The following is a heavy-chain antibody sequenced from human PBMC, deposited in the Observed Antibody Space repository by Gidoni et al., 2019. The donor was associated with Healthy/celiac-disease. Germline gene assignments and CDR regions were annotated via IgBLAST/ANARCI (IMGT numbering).Heavy chain of an antibody. J-gene: IGHJ5*02. Sequence: EVQLLESGGGLVQPGGSLRLSCAASGFTCSSYAMSWVRQAPGKGLEWVSAIRGSGGSTYYADSVKGRFTISRDNSKNTLYLQMNSLRAEDTAVYYCAKYSSGWYEWFDPWGQGTLVTVSS. CDR2: IRGSGGST. CDR1: GFTCSSYA. V-gene: IGHV3-23*01. CDR3: AKYSSGWYEWFDP. D-gene: IGHD6-19*01.